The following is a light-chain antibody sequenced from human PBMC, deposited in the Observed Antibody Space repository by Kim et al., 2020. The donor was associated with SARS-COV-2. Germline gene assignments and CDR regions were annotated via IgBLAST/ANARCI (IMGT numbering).Light chain of an antibody. Sequence: ASIGDRVTITCRASRGITYYLAWYQQKPGKVPELLIYGASTLHSGVPSRFSGSGSGTDFTLTISSLQPEDVGTYYCQKYDTGPFTFGGGTKVDIK. CDR3: QKYDTGPFT. J-gene: IGKJ4*01. CDR2: GAS. CDR1: RGITYY. V-gene: IGKV1-27*01.